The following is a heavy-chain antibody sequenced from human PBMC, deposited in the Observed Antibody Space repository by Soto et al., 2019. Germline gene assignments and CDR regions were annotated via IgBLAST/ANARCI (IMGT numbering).Heavy chain of an antibody. CDR3: ARRDSRYDFWSGSYYFDY. CDR2: IYPGDSDT. D-gene: IGHD3-3*01. V-gene: IGHV5-51*01. Sequence: GQSLKISCKCSGYSFTSYWIGWVRQIPGKGLEWMGIIYPGDSDTRYSPSFQGQVTISADKSISTAYLQWSSLKASDTAMYYCARRDSRYDFWSGSYYFDYWGQGTLVTVSS. CDR1: GYSFTSYW. J-gene: IGHJ4*02.